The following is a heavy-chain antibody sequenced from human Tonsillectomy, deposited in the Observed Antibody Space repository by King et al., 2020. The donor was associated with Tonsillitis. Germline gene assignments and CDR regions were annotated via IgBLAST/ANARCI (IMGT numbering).Heavy chain of an antibody. Sequence: VQLQQWGAGLVKPSETVSLTCGVSSGSFSGFSWSWIRQPPGRGLEWIGEISHSGSTTYNPSHKSRVTISVDTSKNQFSLRVSSVTAADTAVYYCERRYGGNPCGVWGQGTLVIVSS. V-gene: IGHV4-34*01. CDR3: ERRYGGNPCGV. J-gene: IGHJ4*02. D-gene: IGHD5-12*01. CDR2: ISHSGST. CDR1: SGSFSGFS.